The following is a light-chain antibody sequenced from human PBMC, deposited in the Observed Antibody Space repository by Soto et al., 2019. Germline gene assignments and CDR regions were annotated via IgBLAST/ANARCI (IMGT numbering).Light chain of an antibody. V-gene: IGKV1-39*01. CDR2: GAS. J-gene: IGKJ1*01. Sequence: DIQMTQSPSSLSASVGDRVTITCRASQPTKNNLNWYQQIPGKAPKLLICGASIVQSGVPSRFSGSRSGTDFTLTIDNLQPEDFATYYCQQTYKTPWAFGQGTKV. CDR1: QPTKNN. CDR3: QQTYKTPWA.